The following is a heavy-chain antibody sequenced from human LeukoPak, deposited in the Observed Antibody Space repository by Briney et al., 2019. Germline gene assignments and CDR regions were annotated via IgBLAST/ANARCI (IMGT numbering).Heavy chain of an antibody. CDR2: IFPGDSDS. J-gene: IGHJ5*02. D-gene: IGHD4-17*01. CDR1: GYKFTNYW. CDR3: ARQSNYGDYPGS. V-gene: IGHV5-51*01. Sequence: GESLKISCKGSGYKFTNYWIGWVRQMPGKGLEWMAIIFPGDSDSRYSPSFRDQVTISANKSTTTAYLQWSSLKASDTAMYYCARQSNYGDYPGSWGQGTLVTVSS.